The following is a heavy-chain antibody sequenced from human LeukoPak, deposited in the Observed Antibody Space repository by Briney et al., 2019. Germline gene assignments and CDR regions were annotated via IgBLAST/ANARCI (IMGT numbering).Heavy chain of an antibody. D-gene: IGHD3-22*01. V-gene: IGHV4-34*01. CDR2: INHSGST. Sequence: PSETLSLTCAVYGGSFSGNYWSWIPQPPGKGLEWIGEINHSGSTNYNPSLKSRVTITVDTSKNQFSLKLSSVTAADTAVYYCARGVYYDSSGPRGWFDPWGQGTLVTVSS. CDR3: ARGVYYDSSGPRGWFDP. J-gene: IGHJ5*02. CDR1: GGSFSGNY.